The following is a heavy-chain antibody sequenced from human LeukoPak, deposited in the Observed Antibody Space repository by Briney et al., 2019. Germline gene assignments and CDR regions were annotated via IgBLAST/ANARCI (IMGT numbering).Heavy chain of an antibody. V-gene: IGHV3-66*04. J-gene: IGHJ4*02. D-gene: IGHD2-15*01. CDR3: ARLPATGYFDY. Sequence: GGSPRLPSAASRVTASSNYMSTVRPAPGKGLEWVSHIYSGGSTYYAASVEGRFTIPRADSKPTLYLQIKRTRCEDTAVHYCARLPATGYFDYWGQGTLVTVSS. CDR2: IYSGGST. CDR1: RVTASSNY.